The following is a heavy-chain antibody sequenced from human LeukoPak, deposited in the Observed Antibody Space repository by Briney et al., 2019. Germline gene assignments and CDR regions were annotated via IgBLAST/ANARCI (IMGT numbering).Heavy chain of an antibody. CDR1: RFIISDYY. D-gene: IGHD6-19*01. Sequence: GGSLRLSCAASRFIISDYYMTWIRQAPGKGLEWVSYISSSGSAIYYADSVKGRFTVSRVNAKNSLYLQMNSLRAEDTAVYYCASSIAVAFYTHPFAPFDYWGQGTLVTVSS. J-gene: IGHJ4*02. V-gene: IGHV3-11*04. CDR3: ASSIAVAFYTHPFAPFDY. CDR2: ISSSGSAI.